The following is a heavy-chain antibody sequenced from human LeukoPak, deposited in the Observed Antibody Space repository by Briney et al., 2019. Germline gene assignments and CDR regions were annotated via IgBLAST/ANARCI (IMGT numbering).Heavy chain of an antibody. CDR3: ARYYGSGTQLPPFDF. Sequence: LGESLKISCKISGYDFTTYWIGWVRQMPGKGLECMGIIWPGDSDTRYSPSFQGQVTISADKSISTAYLQWSGLKASDTAMYYCARYYGSGTQLPPFDFWGQGTLVTVSS. CDR1: GYDFTTYW. D-gene: IGHD3-10*01. J-gene: IGHJ4*02. V-gene: IGHV5-51*01. CDR2: IWPGDSDT.